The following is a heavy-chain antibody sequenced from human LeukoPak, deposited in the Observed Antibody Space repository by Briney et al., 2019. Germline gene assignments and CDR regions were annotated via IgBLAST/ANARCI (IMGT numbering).Heavy chain of an antibody. CDR1: SGSISISNYY. Sequence: PSEALSLTCTVSSGSISISNYYWGGIRQPPGRGLEWIGSISYSGTYYNPSLKSRLTISVDTSKNHFSLNLRSVTAADTAVYYCARRTSNPVGAIDYWGQGTLVTVSS. V-gene: IGHV4-39*01. CDR3: ARRTSNPVGAIDY. D-gene: IGHD1-26*01. J-gene: IGHJ4*02. CDR2: ISYSGT.